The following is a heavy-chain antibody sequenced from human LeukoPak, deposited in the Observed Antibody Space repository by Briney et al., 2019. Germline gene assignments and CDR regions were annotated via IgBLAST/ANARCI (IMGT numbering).Heavy chain of an antibody. D-gene: IGHD5-24*01. V-gene: IGHV1-69*05. Sequence: SVKVSCKASGGTFSSYAISWVRQAPGQGLEWMGRIIPIFGTANYAQKFQGRVTITTDESTSTAYMELSSLRSEDTAVYYCARDVEDGSKDAFDIWGQGTMVTVSS. CDR2: IIPIFGTA. CDR1: GGTFSSYA. CDR3: ARDVEDGSKDAFDI. J-gene: IGHJ3*02.